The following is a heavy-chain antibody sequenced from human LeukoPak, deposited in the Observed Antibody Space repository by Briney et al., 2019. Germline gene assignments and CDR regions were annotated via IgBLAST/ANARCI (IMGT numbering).Heavy chain of an antibody. CDR1: SGSISTDC. D-gene: IGHD3-22*01. Sequence: SETLSLTCTVSSGSISTDCWSWIRQPPGKGLEWIGSIYYSGSTYYNPSLKSRVTISVDTSKNQFSLKLSSVTAADTAVYYCARHGNYDSSGYYSAFDYWGQGTLATVSS. CDR2: IYYSGST. CDR3: ARHGNYDSSGYYSAFDY. J-gene: IGHJ4*02. V-gene: IGHV4-39*01.